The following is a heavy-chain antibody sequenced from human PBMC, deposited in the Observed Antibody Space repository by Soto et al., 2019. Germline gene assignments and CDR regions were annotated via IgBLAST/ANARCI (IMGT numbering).Heavy chain of an antibody. J-gene: IGHJ4*02. CDR2: ISGSGGST. V-gene: IGHV3-23*01. Sequence: EVQLLESGGGFVQPGGSLRLSCAASGFTFSSYAMSWVRQAPGKGLEWVSAISGSGGSTYYADSVKGRFTISRDNSKNTLYLQMNSLRDEDTAVYYCATPTQALAVAGTGGQGTLVTVSS. CDR1: GFTFSSYA. D-gene: IGHD6-19*01. CDR3: ATPTQALAVAGT.